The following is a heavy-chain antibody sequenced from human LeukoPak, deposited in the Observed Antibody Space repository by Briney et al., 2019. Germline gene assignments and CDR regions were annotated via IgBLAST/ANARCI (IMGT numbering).Heavy chain of an antibody. J-gene: IGHJ4*02. CDR2: INPKTGDT. D-gene: IGHD3-10*01. V-gene: IGHV1-2*02. CDR3: ARRFGAGSYYKGVDS. CDR1: GYTFTDHF. Sequence: ASVKVSCKASGYTFTDHFLHWVRQAPGQGLEWVGSINPKTGDTLYGQKFQDRVTMTRDTSISTAYMELSRLTSDETALLYCARRFGAGSYYKGVDSWGQGTLVTVSS.